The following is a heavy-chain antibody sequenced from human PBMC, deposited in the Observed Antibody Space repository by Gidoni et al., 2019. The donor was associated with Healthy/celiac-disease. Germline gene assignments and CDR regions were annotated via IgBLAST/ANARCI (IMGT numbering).Heavy chain of an antibody. J-gene: IGHJ6*02. V-gene: IGHV3-11*01. CDR1: GFPFSDYY. D-gene: IGHD7-27*01. CDR2: ISSSGSTI. Sequence: QVQLVESGGGLVKPGGSLRLSCAASGFPFSDYYMSWIRQAPGKRLEWVSYISSSGSTIYYADSVKGRFTISRDNAKNSLYLQMNSLRAEDTAVYYCASRSNWGKDYYYYGMDVWGQGTTVTVSS. CDR3: ASRSNWGKDYYYYGMDV.